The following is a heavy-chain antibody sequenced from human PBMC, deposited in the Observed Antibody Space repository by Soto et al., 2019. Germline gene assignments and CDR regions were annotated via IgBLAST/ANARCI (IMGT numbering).Heavy chain of an antibody. CDR1: GDSVSSGDYY. D-gene: IGHD3-16*01. CDR2: VYFSGST. J-gene: IGHJ5*02. Sequence: SEPLSLTCSVSGDSVSSGDYYWSWIRQPPGKGLEWIGHVYFSGSTNYIPSLKSRLTMSVDTAKNQFSLKLNSVTAADTAVYYCARIPVDTYMIYWSDPWGQGTQVTVSS. CDR3: ARIPVDTYMIYWSDP. V-gene: IGHV4-61*08.